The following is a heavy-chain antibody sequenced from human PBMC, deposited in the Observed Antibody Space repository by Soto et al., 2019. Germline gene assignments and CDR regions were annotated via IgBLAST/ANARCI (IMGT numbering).Heavy chain of an antibody. D-gene: IGHD1-26*01. CDR1: GFTISSSKA. Sequence: TGGSLRLSCACSGFTISSSKAMTWVRQAPGKGLEWVASFSVNGIDTIYADSVKGCFTISRDNYRYTLYLQLNSLRVEETAVYCAKGPIVGANYKFYDMDVWGQGTTVTVSS. V-gene: IGHV3-23*01. CDR3: AKGPIVGANYKFYDMDV. J-gene: IGHJ6*02. CDR2: FSVNGIDT.